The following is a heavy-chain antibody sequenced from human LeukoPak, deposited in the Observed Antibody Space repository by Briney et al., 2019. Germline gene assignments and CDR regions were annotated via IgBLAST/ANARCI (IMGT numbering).Heavy chain of an antibody. CDR3: PLEQRGRLRGISGGVFASYYTYYYMDV. Sequence: ASVKLSCKTSGYTFTMYYLHLVRQAPGQGLEWMGMINPSDGATTSAQTFQGKVSMTRDISTTTFYLNLRGLRSEDTSLYIRPLEQRGRLRGISGGVFASYYTYYYMDVWGRGTTVTVSS. J-gene: IGHJ6*03. CDR2: INPSDGAT. D-gene: IGHD6-25*01. CDR1: GYTFTMYY. V-gene: IGHV1-46*01.